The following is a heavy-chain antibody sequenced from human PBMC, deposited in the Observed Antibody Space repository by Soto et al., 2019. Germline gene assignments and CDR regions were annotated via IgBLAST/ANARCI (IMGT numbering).Heavy chain of an antibody. D-gene: IGHD2-21*02. Sequence: QVQLQESGPGLVKPSGTLSLTCAVSGDSISSDKWWSWVRQPPGKGLEWIGEIHHSGRTNYNPSLKSRVTILVEKSKNQVSLELSSMTAADTAVYYCARGGDWQFDYWGQGTRVTVSS. J-gene: IGHJ4*02. CDR1: GDSISSDKW. CDR3: ARGGDWQFDY. CDR2: IHHSGRT. V-gene: IGHV4-4*02.